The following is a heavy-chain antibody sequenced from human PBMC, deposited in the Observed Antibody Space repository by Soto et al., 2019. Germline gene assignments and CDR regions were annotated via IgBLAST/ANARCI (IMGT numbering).Heavy chain of an antibody. Sequence: ASVKVSCKASGYTFTGYYMHWVRQAPGQGLEWMGWINPNSGGTNYAQKFQGRVTMTRDTSISTAYMGLSRLRSDDTAVYYCARDPRITIFGVVTIYGMDVWGQGTTVTVSS. CDR2: INPNSGGT. V-gene: IGHV1-2*02. D-gene: IGHD3-3*01. CDR1: GYTFTGYY. J-gene: IGHJ6*02. CDR3: ARDPRITIFGVVTIYGMDV.